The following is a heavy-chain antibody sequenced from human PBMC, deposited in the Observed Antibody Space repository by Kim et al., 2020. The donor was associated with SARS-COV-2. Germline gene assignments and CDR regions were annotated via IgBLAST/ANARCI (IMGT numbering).Heavy chain of an antibody. CDR2: IKSKTDGGTT. CDR3: TTDPGKRWGSHYYYYGMDV. Sequence: GGSLRLSCAASGFTFSNAWMSWVRQAPGKGLEWVGRIKSKTDGGTTDYAAPVKGRFTISRDDSKNTLYLQMNSLKTEDTAVYYCTTDPGKRWGSHYYYYGMDVWGQGTTVTVSS. J-gene: IGHJ6*02. V-gene: IGHV3-15*01. CDR1: GFTFSNAW. D-gene: IGHD3-16*01.